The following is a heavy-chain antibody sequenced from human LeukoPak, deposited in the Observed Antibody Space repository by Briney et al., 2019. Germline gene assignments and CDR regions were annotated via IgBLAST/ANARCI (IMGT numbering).Heavy chain of an antibody. J-gene: IGHJ4*02. V-gene: IGHV3-21*01. D-gene: IGHD3-22*01. CDR3: ARRGYDSSGYSY. CDR2: ISSSSSYI. CDR1: GYTFSSYS. Sequence: GGSLRLSCAASGYTFSSYSMNWVHQAPGKGLEWVSSISSSSSYIYYADSVKGRFTISRDNAKNSLYLQMNSLRAEDTAVYDCARRGYDSSGYSYWGQGTLVTVSS.